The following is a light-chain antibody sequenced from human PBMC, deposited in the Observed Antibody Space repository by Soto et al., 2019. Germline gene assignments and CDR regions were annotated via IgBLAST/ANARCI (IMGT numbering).Light chain of an antibody. Sequence: SYELTQPPLVSVSPGQTASITCSGDKLGDTYTCWYQQKPGQSPVLVIYQDGKRPSGIPERFSGSSSGNTATLTISGTQAMDEADYYCQAWHSTTPVIFGGGTKLTVL. CDR2: QDG. CDR3: QAWHSTTPVI. CDR1: KLGDTY. V-gene: IGLV3-1*01. J-gene: IGLJ2*01.